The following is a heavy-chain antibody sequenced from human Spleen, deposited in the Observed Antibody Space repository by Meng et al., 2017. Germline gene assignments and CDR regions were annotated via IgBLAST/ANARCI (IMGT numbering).Heavy chain of an antibody. CDR1: GFTVSHNY. CDR2: ISSSGSTI. CDR3: ARGLGPKLGSYFDY. J-gene: IGHJ4*02. V-gene: IGHV3-11*04. D-gene: IGHD7-27*01. Sequence: GGSLRLSCAASGFTVSHNYMSWVRQAPGKGLEWVSYISSSGSTIYYADSVKGRFTISRDNAKNSLYLQMNSLRAEDTAVYYCARGLGPKLGSYFDYWGQGTLVTVSS.